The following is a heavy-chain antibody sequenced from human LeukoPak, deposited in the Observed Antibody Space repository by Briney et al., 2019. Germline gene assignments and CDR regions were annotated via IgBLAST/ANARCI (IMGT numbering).Heavy chain of an antibody. Sequence: ASVKVSCKASGYTFTSYAMHWVRQAPGQRLEWMGWINAGNGNTKYSQKFQGRVTITRDTSASTAYIELRSLRSEDMAVYYCAREKIITGLDPWGPGNLGTVSS. CDR2: INAGNGNT. CDR1: GYTFTSYA. CDR3: AREKIITGLDP. V-gene: IGHV1-3*01. D-gene: IGHD3-22*01. J-gene: IGHJ5*01.